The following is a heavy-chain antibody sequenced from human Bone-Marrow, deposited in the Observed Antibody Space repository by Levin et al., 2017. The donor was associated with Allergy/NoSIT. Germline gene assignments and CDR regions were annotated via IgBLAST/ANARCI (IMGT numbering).Heavy chain of an antibody. D-gene: IGHD3-3*01. CDR2: IYRPGSV. CDR3: ARVDFARALSDGYFFDY. CDR1: GFNVSDNY. J-gene: IGHJ4*02. V-gene: IGHV3-53*01. Sequence: PGGSLRLSCAASGFNVSDNYMSWVRQAPGKGLEWVSHIYRPGSVAYRDSVKGRFIISRDNSKNMLYLQMSSLRVEATAVYYCARVDFARALSDGYFFDYWGQGSLVTVSS.